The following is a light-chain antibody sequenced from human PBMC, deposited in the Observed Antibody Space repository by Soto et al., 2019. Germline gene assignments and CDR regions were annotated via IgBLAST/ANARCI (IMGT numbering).Light chain of an antibody. CDR3: QQYGSSPRIT. Sequence: TVLTQSPATLSLSPGERATLSCRASQSVSSYLAWYQQKPGQAPRLLIYGASSRATGIPDRFSGSGSGTDFTLTISRLEPEDFAVYYCQQYGSSPRITFGQGTRLAIK. CDR2: GAS. CDR1: QSVSSY. V-gene: IGKV3-20*01. J-gene: IGKJ5*01.